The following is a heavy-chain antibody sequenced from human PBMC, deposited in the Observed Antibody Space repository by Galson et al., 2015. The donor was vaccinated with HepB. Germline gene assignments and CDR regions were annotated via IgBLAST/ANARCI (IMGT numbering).Heavy chain of an antibody. Sequence: SLRLSCAASGFTFSSYSMNWVRQAPGKGLEWVSYISSSSSTIYYADSVKGRFTISRDNAKNSLYLQMNSLRDEDTAVYYCARDGITMVRGVILGYYFDYWGREPWSPSPQ. CDR1: GFTFSSYS. CDR2: ISSSSSTI. D-gene: IGHD3-10*01. CDR3: ARDGITMVRGVILGYYFDY. V-gene: IGHV3-48*02. J-gene: IGHJ4*02.